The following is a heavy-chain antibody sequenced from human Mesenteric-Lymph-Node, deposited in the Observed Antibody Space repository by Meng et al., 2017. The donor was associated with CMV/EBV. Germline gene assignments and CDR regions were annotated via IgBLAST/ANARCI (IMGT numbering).Heavy chain of an antibody. D-gene: IGHD3-22*01. CDR2: ISWNSGSI. CDR1: GFTFDDYA. CDR3: AKGLNYYDRSGYPY. V-gene: IGHV3-9*01. J-gene: IGHJ4*02. Sequence: SLKISCAASGFTFDDYAMHWVRQAPGKGLEWVSGISWNSGSIGYADSVKGRFTISRDNSENTVYLQMNSLRTEDTAVYYCAKGLNYYDRSGYPYWGQGTLVTVSS.